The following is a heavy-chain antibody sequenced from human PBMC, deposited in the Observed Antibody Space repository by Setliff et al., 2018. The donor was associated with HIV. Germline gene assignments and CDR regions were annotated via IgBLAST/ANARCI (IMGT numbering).Heavy chain of an antibody. D-gene: IGHD6-13*01. J-gene: IGHJ3*02. CDR2: IYYSGSA. V-gene: IGHV4-59*01. CDR3: ARDRPSSSWYFNAFDI. Sequence: SETLSLTCTVSGGSISTYYWSWIRQPPGKRLEWIGYIYYSGSANYNPSLKSQVTISVDTSKNQFSLKLTSVTAADTAVYYCARDRPSSSWYFNAFDIWGQGTMVTVSS. CDR1: GGSISTYY.